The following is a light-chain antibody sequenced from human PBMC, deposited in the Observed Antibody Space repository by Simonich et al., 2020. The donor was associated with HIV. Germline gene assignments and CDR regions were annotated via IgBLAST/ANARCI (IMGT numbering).Light chain of an antibody. Sequence: EIVMTQSPATLSVSPGERATLSCRASQSVSSNLALYQQKPGQAPGLLIYGASTRATGIPARFSGRGSGTEFTLTISSMQSEDFAVYCCQQCNNWPPGTFGQGTKVEIK. CDR3: QQCNNWPPGT. J-gene: IGKJ1*01. CDR2: GAS. V-gene: IGKV3-15*01. CDR1: QSVSSN.